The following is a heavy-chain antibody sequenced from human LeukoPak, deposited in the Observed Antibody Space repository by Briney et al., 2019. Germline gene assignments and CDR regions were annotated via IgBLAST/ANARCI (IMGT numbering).Heavy chain of an antibody. D-gene: IGHD2-2*01. CDR2: IYTSGST. J-gene: IGHJ3*02. CDR1: GGSISSCGYY. CDR3: ARAKYCSSTSCYGGAFDI. Sequence: SQTLSLTCTVSGGSISSCGYYWIWIRQPAGKGLEWIGRIYTSGSTNYNPSLKSRVTISVDTSKNQFSLKLSSVTAADTAVYYCARAKYCSSTSCYGGAFDIWGQGTMVTVSS. V-gene: IGHV4-61*02.